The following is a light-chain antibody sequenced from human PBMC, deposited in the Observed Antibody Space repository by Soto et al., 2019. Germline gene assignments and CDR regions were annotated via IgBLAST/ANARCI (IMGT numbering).Light chain of an antibody. V-gene: IGKV1-33*01. CDR1: QDITNY. Sequence: DIQLTQSPSSLSASVGDRVTITCQASQDITNYLDWYQQKPGKAPRLLLYDASSLETGVPSRFSGSGSGTDFTFTISSVQPEDIATYYCQHYDHLPITFGQGTRLEIK. CDR2: DAS. J-gene: IGKJ5*01. CDR3: QHYDHLPIT.